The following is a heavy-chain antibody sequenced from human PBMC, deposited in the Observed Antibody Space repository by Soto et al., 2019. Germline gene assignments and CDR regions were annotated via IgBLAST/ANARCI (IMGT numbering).Heavy chain of an antibody. V-gene: IGHV1-58*01. D-gene: IGHD3-3*01. J-gene: IGHJ3*02. Sequence: SSVKVSCKASGFTFTSSAVQCVRQARGQRLEWIGWIVVGSGNTNYAQKFQDTVTITRDMSTSTAYMELSSLRSEDTAVYYCAAGDQVLVWLPYLDAFDIWGQGTMVTVSS. CDR3: AAGDQVLVWLPYLDAFDI. CDR1: GFTFTSSA. CDR2: IVVGSGNT.